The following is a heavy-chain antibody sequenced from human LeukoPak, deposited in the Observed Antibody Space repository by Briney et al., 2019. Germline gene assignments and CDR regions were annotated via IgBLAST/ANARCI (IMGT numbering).Heavy chain of an antibody. CDR3: AKVFYGDYDYFDY. J-gene: IGHJ4*02. CDR2: ISGSGGST. V-gene: IGHV3-23*01. CDR1: GFTFSSYG. D-gene: IGHD4-17*01. Sequence: GGSLRLSCAASGFTFSSYGMSWVRQAPGKGLEWVSAISGSGGSTYYADSVKGRFTISRDNSKNTLYLQMNSLRAEDTAVYYCAKVFYGDYDYFDYWGQGTLVTVSS.